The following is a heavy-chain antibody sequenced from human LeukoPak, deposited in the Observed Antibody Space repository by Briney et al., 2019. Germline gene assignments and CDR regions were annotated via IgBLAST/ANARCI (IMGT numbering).Heavy chain of an antibody. CDR1: GFTFSSYE. V-gene: IGHV3-48*03. D-gene: IGHD1-1*01. CDR3: ARDGNGYINY. Sequence: GGSLRLSCAASGFTFSSYEVNWVRQAPGKGLEWVSYISSSGSTIYYADSVEGRFTISRDNAKNSLYLQMNSLRAEDTAVYHCARDGNGYINYWGQGTLVTVSS. CDR2: ISSSGSTI. J-gene: IGHJ4*02.